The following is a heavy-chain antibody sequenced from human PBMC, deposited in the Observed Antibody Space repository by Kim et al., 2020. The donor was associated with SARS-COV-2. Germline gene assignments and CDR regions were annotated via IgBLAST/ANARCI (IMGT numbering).Heavy chain of an antibody. CDR1: GGSISSGGYY. V-gene: IGHV4-31*03. CDR3: ARDPGYCSGGSCKPKGYYYGMDV. D-gene: IGHD2-15*01. CDR2: IYYSGST. Sequence: SETLSLTCTVSGGSISSGGYYWSWIRQHPGKGLEWIGYIYYSGSTYYNPSLKSRVTISVDTSKNQFSLKLSSVTAADTAVYYCARDPGYCSGGSCKPKGYYYGMDVWGQGTTVTVSS. J-gene: IGHJ6*02.